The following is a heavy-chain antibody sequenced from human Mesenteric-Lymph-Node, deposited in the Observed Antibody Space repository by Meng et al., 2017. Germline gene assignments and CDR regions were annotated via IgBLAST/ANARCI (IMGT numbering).Heavy chain of an antibody. CDR1: GGSISSGGYY. V-gene: IGHV4-31*01. CDR2: IYYSGST. Sequence: VQLKQGGAGLLKPSDTLSLTCTVSGGSISSGGYYWSWIRQHPGKGLEWIGYIYYSGSTYYNPSLKSLVTISVDTSKNQFSLKLSSVTAADTAVYYCARQSNNWINWYFDLWGRGTLVTVSS. CDR3: ARQSNNWINWYFDL. J-gene: IGHJ2*01. D-gene: IGHD1-1*01.